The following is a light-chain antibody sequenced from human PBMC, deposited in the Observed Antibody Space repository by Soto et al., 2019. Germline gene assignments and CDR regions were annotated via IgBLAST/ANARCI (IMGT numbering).Light chain of an antibody. CDR2: AAS. J-gene: IGKJ4*01. CDR3: QHYNTRSIA. CDR1: ENIFKY. V-gene: IGKV1-5*01. Sequence: DIQMIQSPATLSASVGARITITCRASENIFKYVAWYQQTSGSAPNLLIYAASDLESGVPSRFSGSGSGTEFSLTIDNLQPNYSATYYCQHYNTRSIAFGGGTKVDVK.